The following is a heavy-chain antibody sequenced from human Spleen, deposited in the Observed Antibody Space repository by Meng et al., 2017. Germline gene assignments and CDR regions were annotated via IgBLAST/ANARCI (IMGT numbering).Heavy chain of an antibody. Sequence: VQLRRWVQGPWKPLTVPFPTCAGYGCSFCGCYWSGSREPPGKGLEGISEIIHSGSTNYNPSLKIRVTMAVDTSKTQFSLKLSSFTAADTAVYYWAVSVVGATTGDYWGQGTLVTVSS. CDR3: AVSVVGATTGDY. D-gene: IGHD1-26*01. CDR2: IIHSGST. CDR1: GCSFCGCY. V-gene: IGHV4-34*08. J-gene: IGHJ4*02.